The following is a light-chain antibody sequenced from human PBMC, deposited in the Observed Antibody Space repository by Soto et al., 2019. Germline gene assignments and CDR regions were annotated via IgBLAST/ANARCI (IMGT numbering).Light chain of an antibody. CDR2: DAS. CDR1: QSVSSN. J-gene: IGKJ1*01. V-gene: IGKV3-15*01. CDR3: QQYNNWPTWT. Sequence: MTQSPSTLSASVVARVTITCRASQSVSSNLAWYQQKPGQAPRLLIYDASTRATGIPARFSGSGSGTEFTLTISSLQSEDFVVYYCQQYNNWPTWTFGQGTKVDIK.